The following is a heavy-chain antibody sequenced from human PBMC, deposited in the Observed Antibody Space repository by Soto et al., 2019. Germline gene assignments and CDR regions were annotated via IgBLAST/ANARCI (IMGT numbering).Heavy chain of an antibody. CDR2: ISYDGSNK. Sequence: GGSLRLSCVASGFTFSSYGMHWVRQAPGKGLEWVAVISYDGSNKYYADSVKGRFTISRDNSKNTLYLQMNSLRAEDTAVYYCAKEAYRRGAFDIWGQGTMVTVSS. V-gene: IGHV3-30*18. CDR3: AKEAYRRGAFDI. J-gene: IGHJ3*02. CDR1: GFTFSSYG. D-gene: IGHD1-26*01.